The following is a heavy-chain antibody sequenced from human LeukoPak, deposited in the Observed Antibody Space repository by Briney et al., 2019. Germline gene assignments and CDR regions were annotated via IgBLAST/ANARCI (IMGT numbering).Heavy chain of an antibody. CDR1: GGSISSYY. CDR3: AREGRHSWYGRGSVVGTSFDY. Sequence: SETLSLTCTVSGGSISSYYWSWIRQPPGKGLEWIGYIYYSGSTNYNPSLKSRVTISVDTSKNQFSLELSSVTAADTAVHYCAREGRHSWYGRGSVVGTSFDYWGQGTLVTVSS. V-gene: IGHV4-59*01. D-gene: IGHD6-13*01. J-gene: IGHJ4*02. CDR2: IYYSGST.